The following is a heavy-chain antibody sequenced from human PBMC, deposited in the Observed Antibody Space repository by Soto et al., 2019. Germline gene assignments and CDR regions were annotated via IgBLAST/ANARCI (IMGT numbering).Heavy chain of an antibody. Sequence: GGSLRLSCAASGFTFSSYVMHWVRQAPGKGLEWVAVISYDGSNKYYADSVKGRFTISRDNSKNTLYLQMNSLRAEDTALYYCAKRSGISREGYYYYYMDVWGKGTTVPGSS. V-gene: IGHV3-30*18. CDR2: ISYDGSNK. J-gene: IGHJ6*03. CDR1: GFTFSSYV. CDR3: AKRSGISREGYYYYYMDV.